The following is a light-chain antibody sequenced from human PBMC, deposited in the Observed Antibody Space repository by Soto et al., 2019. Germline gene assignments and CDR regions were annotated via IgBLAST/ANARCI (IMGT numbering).Light chain of an antibody. CDR2: DNN. CDR1: RSNIGNNY. Sequence: QAVLTQPPSVSAAPGQKVTISCSGIRSNIGNNYVSWYQQLPGTAPKLLIYDNNVRPSGIPDRFSGSKSGTSATLGITGLQTGDEAEYYCATWDTTLSAGWVFGGGTKVTVL. J-gene: IGLJ3*02. V-gene: IGLV1-51*01. CDR3: ATWDTTLSAGWV.